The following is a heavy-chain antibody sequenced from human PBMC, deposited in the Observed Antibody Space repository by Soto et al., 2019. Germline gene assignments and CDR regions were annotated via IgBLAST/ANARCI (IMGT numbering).Heavy chain of an antibody. V-gene: IGHV1-2*02. J-gene: IGHJ4*02. CDR1: GYTFTRYY. Sequence: VSVTVSCMSSGYTFTRYYMYWVRQAPVQVLKWMGWINPNSGGTNYAQKFQGRVTMTRDTSITTAYMELSRLRSDDTAVHYCARPRHFGGYDYWGQGTLVTFSS. CDR2: INPNSGGT. CDR3: ARPRHFGGYDY. D-gene: IGHD5-12*01.